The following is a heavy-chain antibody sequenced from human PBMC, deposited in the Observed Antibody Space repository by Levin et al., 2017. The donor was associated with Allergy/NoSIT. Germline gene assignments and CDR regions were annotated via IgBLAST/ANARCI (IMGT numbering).Heavy chain of an antibody. V-gene: IGHV3-30-3*01. J-gene: IGHJ4*02. CDR1: GFTFSNYA. D-gene: IGHD1-1*01. CDR2: ISDDGSSE. CDR3: VREIAEEGT. Sequence: HAGGSLRLSCAASGFTFSNYAMHWVRQAPGKGLEWVGVISDDGSSEFYIDAVKGRFTISRDNSKTRLYLQMDSLRAEDTALYYCVREIAEEGTWGQGTLVIVSS.